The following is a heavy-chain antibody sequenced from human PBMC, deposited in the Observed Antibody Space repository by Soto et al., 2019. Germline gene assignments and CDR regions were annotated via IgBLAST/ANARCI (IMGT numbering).Heavy chain of an antibody. CDR1: GGSISGYY. CDR3: ARGLGRSGRFDL. V-gene: IGHV4-59*01. D-gene: IGHD5-12*01. CDR2: IYYSGNT. Sequence: QLQLQESGPGLLRPSETLSLTCTVSGGSISGYYWSWVRQPPGKGLEWLGYIYYSGNTIYEPSLKTRLTISSDTSKNQFSLRLTSMTTADAAVYFCARGLGRSGRFDLWGRGTLVTISS. J-gene: IGHJ2*01.